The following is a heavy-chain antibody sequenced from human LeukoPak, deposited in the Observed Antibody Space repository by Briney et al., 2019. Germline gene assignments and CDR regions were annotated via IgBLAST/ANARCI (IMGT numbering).Heavy chain of an antibody. J-gene: IGHJ4*02. D-gene: IGHD3-22*01. Sequence: GGSLRLSCAASGFTFSSYIMNWVRQAPGKGLEWVSYISSSGSTIYYADSVKGRFTISRDNAKNSLYLQMNSLRVEDTAVYYCARDRGYYDQDYWGQGTLVTVSS. CDR3: ARDRGYYDQDY. V-gene: IGHV3-48*04. CDR1: GFTFSSYI. CDR2: ISSSGSTI.